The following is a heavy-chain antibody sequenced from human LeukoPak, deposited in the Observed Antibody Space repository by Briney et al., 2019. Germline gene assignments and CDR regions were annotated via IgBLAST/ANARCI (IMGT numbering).Heavy chain of an antibody. Sequence: GGSLRLSCAASGFTFSSYAVSWVRQAPGKGLEWVSAFSGSGGSTYYADSVKGRFTISRDNSKNTLYLQMNSLRAEDTAVYYCAKDYVWGSYRSIDAFDIWGQGTMVTVSS. CDR2: FSGSGGST. CDR1: GFTFSSYA. V-gene: IGHV3-23*01. CDR3: AKDYVWGSYRSIDAFDI. D-gene: IGHD3-16*02. J-gene: IGHJ3*02.